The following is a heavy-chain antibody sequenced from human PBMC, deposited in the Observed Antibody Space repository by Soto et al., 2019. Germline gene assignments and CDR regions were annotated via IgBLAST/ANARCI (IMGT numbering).Heavy chain of an antibody. Sequence: SGGSLRLSCAASGFTFSDYYMSWIRQAPGKGLEWVSYISSSGSTIYYADSVKGRFTISRDNAKNSLYLQMNSLRAEDTAVYYCARTYYSSGWNYFDYWGQGTLVTVSS. D-gene: IGHD6-19*01. J-gene: IGHJ4*02. CDR2: ISSSGSTI. CDR3: ARTYYSSGWNYFDY. CDR1: GFTFSDYY. V-gene: IGHV3-11*01.